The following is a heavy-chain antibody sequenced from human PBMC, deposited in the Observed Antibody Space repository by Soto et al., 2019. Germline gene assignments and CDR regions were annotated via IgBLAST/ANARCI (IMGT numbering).Heavy chain of an antibody. CDR2: IYYSGST. CDR1: GGSISSGDYY. V-gene: IGHV4-30-4*01. J-gene: IGHJ3*02. D-gene: IGHD3-10*01. CDR3: AHYFNGRAFDI. Sequence: SETLSLTCTVSGGSISSGDYYWSWIRQPPGKGLEWIGYIYYSGSTYYNPSLKSRVTISVDTSKNQFSLKLSSVTAADTAVYYCAHYFNGRAFDIWGQGTMVTVSS.